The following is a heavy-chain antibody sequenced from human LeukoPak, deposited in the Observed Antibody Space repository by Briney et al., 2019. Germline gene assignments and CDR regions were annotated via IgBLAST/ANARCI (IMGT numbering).Heavy chain of an antibody. CDR2: ISSNGGST. V-gene: IGHV3-64*01. CDR1: GFTFSSYA. J-gene: IGHJ6*02. D-gene: IGHD6-19*01. Sequence: GGSLRLSCAASGFTFSSYAMHWVRQAPGKGLEYVSAISSNGGSTYYANSVKGRFTISRDNSKNTLYLQMGSLRAEDMAVYYCARGGAVAGTPGYGMDVWGQGTTVTVSS. CDR3: ARGGAVAGTPGYGMDV.